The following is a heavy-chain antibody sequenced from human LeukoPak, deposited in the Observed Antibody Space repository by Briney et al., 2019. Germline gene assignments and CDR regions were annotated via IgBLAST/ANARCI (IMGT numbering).Heavy chain of an antibody. D-gene: IGHD1-26*01. V-gene: IGHV3-15*01. J-gene: IGHJ3*02. CDR1: GFTFSNAW. CDR2: IKSKTDGGTT. CDR3: TTDPGAEWEPQYAFDI. Sequence: GGSLRLSCAASGFTFSNAWMSWVRQAPGKGLEWVGRIKSKTDGGTTDYAAPVKGRFTISRDDSKNTLYLQMNSLKTEDTAVHYCTTDPGAEWEPQYAFDIWGQGTMVTVSS.